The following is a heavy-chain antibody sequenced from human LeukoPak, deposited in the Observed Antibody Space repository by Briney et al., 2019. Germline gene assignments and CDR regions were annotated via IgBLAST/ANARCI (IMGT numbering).Heavy chain of an antibody. D-gene: IGHD4-17*01. CDR1: GFTFNHYA. V-gene: IGHV3-30*04. CDR3: ARGSSWYGDPRGFDN. CDR2: ISYDGSNK. Sequence: GGSLRLSCTASGFTFNHYAMHWVRQAPGKGLEWMAVISYDGSNKDYADSVKGRFTISRDNSNLTMYLQINSLSGEDTAVYHCARGSSWYGDPRGFDNWGQGALVTVSS. J-gene: IGHJ4*02.